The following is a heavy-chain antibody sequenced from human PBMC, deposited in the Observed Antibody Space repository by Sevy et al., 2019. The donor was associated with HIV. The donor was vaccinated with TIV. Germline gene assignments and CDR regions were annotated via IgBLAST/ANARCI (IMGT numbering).Heavy chain of an antibody. CDR1: GYIFTVHY. D-gene: IGHD6-13*01. V-gene: IGHV1-2*02. J-gene: IGHJ4*02. Sequence: ASVKVSCKASGYIFTVHYIHWVRQAPGQGLEWMGWINPNSGGTNYAQKFQGRVTMTRDTSISTAYMELSRLRSDDTAVYYCARGTRGAATAEWPFLPDYWGQGTLVTVSS. CDR2: INPNSGGT. CDR3: ARGTRGAATAEWPFLPDY.